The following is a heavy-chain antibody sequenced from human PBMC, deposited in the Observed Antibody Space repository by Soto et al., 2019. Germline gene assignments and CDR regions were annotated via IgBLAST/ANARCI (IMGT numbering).Heavy chain of an antibody. V-gene: IGHV4-59*02. D-gene: IGHD3-3*01. J-gene: IGHJ6*03. Sequence: QVQLQESGPGLLKPSETLSLTCTVSGGSVSDYYWSWIRQAPGKGLEWIGYTYYTGRTDFNPSLKSRLSMSVDTSKNQFSLELTSVTAADTAVYYCARNQARTVFGLPTHFYYMDVWGKGTTVTVSS. CDR2: TYYTGRT. CDR1: GGSVSDYY. CDR3: ARNQARTVFGLPTHFYYMDV.